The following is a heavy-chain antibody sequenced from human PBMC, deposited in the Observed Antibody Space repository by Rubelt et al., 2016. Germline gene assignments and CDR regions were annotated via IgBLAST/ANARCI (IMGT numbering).Heavy chain of an antibody. CDR1: GFTVSSNY. CDR2: IYSGGST. J-gene: IGHJ4*02. Sequence: RLSCAASGFTVSSNYMSWVRQAPGKGLEWVSVIYSGGSTYYADSVKGRFTISRDNSKNTLYLQMNSLRAEDTAVYYCARGGGVVVVPAATYFDYWGQGTLVTVSS. V-gene: IGHV3-66*01. D-gene: IGHD2-2*01. CDR3: ARGGGVVVVPAATYFDY.